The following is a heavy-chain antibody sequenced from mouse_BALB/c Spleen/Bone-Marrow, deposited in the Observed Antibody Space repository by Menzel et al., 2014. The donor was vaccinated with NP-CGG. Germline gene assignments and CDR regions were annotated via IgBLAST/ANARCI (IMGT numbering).Heavy chain of an antibody. Sequence: EVQVVESGAELVKPGASVKLSCTAFGFNIKDTYMHWVKQRPEQGLEWIGRIDPANGNTKYDPKFQGKATITADTSSNTAYLQLSSLTSEDTAVYYCARFPYDYGGGDYWGQGTTLTVSS. J-gene: IGHJ2*01. CDR3: ARFPYDYGGGDY. D-gene: IGHD2-4*01. V-gene: IGHV14-3*02. CDR2: IDPANGNT. CDR1: GFNIKDTY.